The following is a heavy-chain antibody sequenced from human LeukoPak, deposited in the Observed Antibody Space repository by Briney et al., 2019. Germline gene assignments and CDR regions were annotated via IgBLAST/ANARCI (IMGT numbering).Heavy chain of an antibody. V-gene: IGHV1-8*02. CDR2: INPNSGNT. Sequence: ASVKVSCKASGYTFTGYYMHWVRQAPGQGLEWVGWINPNSGNTGYAQKFQGRVTMSRNTSISTAYMELSSLRSEDTAVYYCARRAGFGGYGMDVWGQGTTVTVSS. D-gene: IGHD3-10*01. CDR1: GYTFTGYY. J-gene: IGHJ6*02. CDR3: ARRAGFGGYGMDV.